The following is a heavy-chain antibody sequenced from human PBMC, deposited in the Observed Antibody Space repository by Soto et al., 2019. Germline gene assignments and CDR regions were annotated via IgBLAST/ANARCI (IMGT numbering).Heavy chain of an antibody. CDR2: IYYSGST. J-gene: IGHJ6*02. CDR1: GGSISSGVYY. Sequence: PSETLSLTCTVSGGSISSGVYYWSWIRHHPGKGLEWIGYIYYSGSTYYNPSLKSRVTISVDTSKNQFSLKLSSVTAADTAVYYCARVPRPYYYGMDVWGQGTTVTVSS. V-gene: IGHV4-31*03. CDR3: ARVPRPYYYGMDV.